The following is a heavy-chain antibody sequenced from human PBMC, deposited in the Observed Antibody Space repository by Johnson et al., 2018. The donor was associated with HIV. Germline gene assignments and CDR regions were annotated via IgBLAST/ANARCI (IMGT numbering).Heavy chain of an antibody. CDR3: ANRGLLHDACDI. D-gene: IGHD4-23*01. V-gene: IGHV3-30*18. CDR1: GFTFSSYG. CDR2: ISYDGSNK. J-gene: IGHJ3*02. Sequence: QVQLVESGGGVVQPGRSLRLSCAASGFTFSSYGMHWVRQAPGKGLEWVAVISYDGSNKYYADSVKGRFTISRDNSKNTLYLQMNSLIAEDTAVYYCANRGLLHDACDIWGHGTMVTVSS.